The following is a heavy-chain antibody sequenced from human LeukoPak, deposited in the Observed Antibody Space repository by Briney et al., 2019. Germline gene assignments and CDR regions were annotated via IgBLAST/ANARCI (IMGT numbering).Heavy chain of an antibody. Sequence: GGSLRLSCAASGFTFDDYGMSWVRQAPGKGLEWVSGISGSGGSTYYADSVKGRFTISRDNSKNTLYLQMNSLRAEDTAVYYCAKVFPYYDSSGRYFDYWGQGTLVTVSS. CDR2: ISGSGGST. V-gene: IGHV3-23*01. D-gene: IGHD3-22*01. CDR3: AKVFPYYDSSGRYFDY. CDR1: GFTFDDYG. J-gene: IGHJ4*02.